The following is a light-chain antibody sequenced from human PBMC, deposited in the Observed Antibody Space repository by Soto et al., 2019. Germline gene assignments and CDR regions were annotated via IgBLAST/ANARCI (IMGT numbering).Light chain of an antibody. CDR2: GAS. V-gene: IGKV3-20*01. Sequence: EIVLTQSPGTLSLSPGERATLSCRASQSVSSSYLAWYQQKPGQAPRLLIYGASSRANGIPDRFSGSGSGKDFTLTISRLEPEDFAVYYCQQYGSSPPIAFGQGTRLEIK. CDR3: QQYGSSPPIA. CDR1: QSVSSSY. J-gene: IGKJ5*01.